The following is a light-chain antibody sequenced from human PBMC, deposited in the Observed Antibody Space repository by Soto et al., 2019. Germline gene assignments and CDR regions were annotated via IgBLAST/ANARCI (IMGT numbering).Light chain of an antibody. CDR3: KQYNNWPRS. V-gene: IGKV3-15*01. J-gene: IGKJ4*01. Sequence: EIVLTQSPATLSVSPGERAALSCRASQSVSSNLAWYQQKPGQAPRLLIYGAYTRVTGIQARFSGSGSGTEFTLTIGSLQSEDFAVYSCKQYNNWPRSFGGGTKVDIK. CDR2: GAY. CDR1: QSVSSN.